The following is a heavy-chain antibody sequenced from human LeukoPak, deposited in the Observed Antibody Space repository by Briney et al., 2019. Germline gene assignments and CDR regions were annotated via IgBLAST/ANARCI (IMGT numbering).Heavy chain of an antibody. CDR3: AKAGISSLLYFDY. CDR2: IYSGGST. Sequence: GGSLRLSCAASGFTVSSNYMSWVRQAPGKGLEWVSIIYSGGSTYYADSVEGRSTISRDNSKNTLYLQMNSLRAEDTAVYYCAKAGISSLLYFDYWGQGTLVTVSS. D-gene: IGHD2-21*01. CDR1: GFTVSSNY. J-gene: IGHJ4*02. V-gene: IGHV3-53*01.